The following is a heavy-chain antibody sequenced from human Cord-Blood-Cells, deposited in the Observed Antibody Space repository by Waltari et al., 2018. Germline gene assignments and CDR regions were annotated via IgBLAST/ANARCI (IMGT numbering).Heavy chain of an antibody. CDR1: GGTFSSYA. CDR3: ATEFRITMVQGVNVY. D-gene: IGHD3-10*01. CDR2: IIPIFGTA. J-gene: IGHJ4*02. Sequence: QVQLVQSGAAVKKPGSSVKVSCTASGGTFSSYAISWVRQAPGQGLEWMGGIIPIFGTANYAQKFQGRVTITADKSTSTAYMELSSLRSEDTAVYYCATEFRITMVQGVNVYWGQGTLVTVSS. V-gene: IGHV1-69*06.